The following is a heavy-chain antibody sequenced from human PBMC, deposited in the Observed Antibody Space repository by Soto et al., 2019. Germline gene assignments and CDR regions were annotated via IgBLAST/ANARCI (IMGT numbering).Heavy chain of an antibody. Sequence: EVQLLESGGGLVQPGGSLRLSCAASGFPLSTYGMTWVRQAPGKGLEWVSAITCTGGNTYYVDSVKGRFTSSRDNSKNMLYLQVNSLRVEDPAVYYCARIRGYWYGLDVWGQGTTVTVSS. CDR3: ARIRGYWYGLDV. J-gene: IGHJ6*02. CDR1: GFPLSTYG. CDR2: ITCTGGNT. V-gene: IGHV3-23*01.